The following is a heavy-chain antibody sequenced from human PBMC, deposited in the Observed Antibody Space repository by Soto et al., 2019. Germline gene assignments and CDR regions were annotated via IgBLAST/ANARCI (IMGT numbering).Heavy chain of an antibody. Sequence: ASVKVSCTGSGNTFTYVYLHWVRQAPGQALEWMGWITAFNGNTKYAQKLQGRVTMTTDTSTSIAYMELRSLRSDDTAVYYCARDISSWLDYWGQGTLVTVSS. CDR3: ARDISSWLDY. CDR1: GNTFTYVY. V-gene: IGHV1-18*04. J-gene: IGHJ4*02. D-gene: IGHD6-13*01. CDR2: ITAFNGNT.